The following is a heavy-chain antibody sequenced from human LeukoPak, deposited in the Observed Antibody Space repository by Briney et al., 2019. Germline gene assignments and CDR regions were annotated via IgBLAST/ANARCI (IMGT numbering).Heavy chain of an antibody. V-gene: IGHV3-7*01. J-gene: IGHJ3*02. Sequence: GGSLRLSCEASGFIFSNFWMSWVRQAPGKGLEWVANIKQDGTEKYYVDSVKGRFTISRDNAKNSLSLQMNSLRAEDTAVYYCARDRNCGFYYDAFDIWGQGTMVTVS. D-gene: IGHD2/OR15-2a*01. CDR2: IKQDGTEK. CDR1: GFIFSNFW. CDR3: ARDRNCGFYYDAFDI.